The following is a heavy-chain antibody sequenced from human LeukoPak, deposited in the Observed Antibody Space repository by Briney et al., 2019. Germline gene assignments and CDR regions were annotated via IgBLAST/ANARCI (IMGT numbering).Heavy chain of an antibody. V-gene: IGHV1-69*04. CDR1: GGTFSSYA. D-gene: IGHD3-16*02. J-gene: IGHJ5*02. CDR3: ASTLDYIWGSYRNNWFDP. CDR2: IIPILGIA. Sequence: SAKVSCKASGGTFSSYAISWVRQAPGQGLEWMGRIIPILGIANYAQKFQGRVTITADKSTSTAYMELSSLRSEDTAVYYRASTLDYIWGSYRNNWFDPWGQGTLVTVSS.